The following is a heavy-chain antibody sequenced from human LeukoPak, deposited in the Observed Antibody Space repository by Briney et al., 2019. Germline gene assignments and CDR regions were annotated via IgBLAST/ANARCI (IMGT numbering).Heavy chain of an antibody. V-gene: IGHV3-9*01. CDR1: GFTFSDSH. D-gene: IGHD3-10*01. CDR2: ISWNSGGI. J-gene: IGHJ5*02. CDR3: AKDMSYGSVSGGPFDP. Sequence: PGGSLRLSCAVSGFTFSDSHMTWIRQAPGKGLEWVSGISWNSGGIGYADSVKGRFTISRDNAKNSLYLQMNSLRAEDTALYYCAKDMSYGSVSGGPFDPWGQGTLVTVSS.